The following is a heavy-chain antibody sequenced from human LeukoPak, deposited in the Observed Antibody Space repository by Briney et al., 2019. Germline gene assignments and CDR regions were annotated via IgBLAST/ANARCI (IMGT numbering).Heavy chain of an antibody. CDR1: GFTFSDYY. D-gene: IGHD6-13*01. CDR3: ARGGSSSWGSYYYYGMDV. CDR2: ISSSGSTI. V-gene: IGHV3-11*01. J-gene: IGHJ6*02. Sequence: GGSLRLSCAASGFTFSDYYMSWIRQAPGKGLEWVSYISSSGSTIYYADSVKGRFTISRDNAKNSLYLQMNRLRAEDTAVYYCARGGSSSWGSYYYYGMDVWGQGTTVTVSS.